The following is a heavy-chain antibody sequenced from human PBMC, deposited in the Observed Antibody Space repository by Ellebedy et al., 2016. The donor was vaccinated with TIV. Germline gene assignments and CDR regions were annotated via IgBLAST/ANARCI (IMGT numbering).Heavy chain of an antibody. V-gene: IGHV3-21*06. CDR1: GFTFSTYS. D-gene: IGHD4-17*01. Sequence: ETLSLTCAASGFTFSTYSMNWVRQAPGKGLEWVSSMSGTSSYVHYADSVEGRFTISRDNAKNSLYLHMSSLRVEDTAVYYCARVHGDYRIDYWGPGTLVTVSP. CDR3: ARVHGDYRIDY. J-gene: IGHJ4*02. CDR2: MSGTSSYV.